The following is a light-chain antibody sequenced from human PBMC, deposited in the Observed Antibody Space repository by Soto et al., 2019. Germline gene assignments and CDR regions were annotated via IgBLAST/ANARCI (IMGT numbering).Light chain of an antibody. J-gene: IGKJ4*01. CDR1: QSVLYSSNNNDY. Sequence: DIVMTQSPDSLAVSLGERATINCKSSQSVLYSSNNNDYLAWYQQKPGQPPKLLIYWASTRESGAPDRFSGSGYGTDFTLTISSLQAEDVAVYYCQQYYGAPLTFGGGTRVEIK. CDR2: WAS. V-gene: IGKV4-1*01. CDR3: QQYYGAPLT.